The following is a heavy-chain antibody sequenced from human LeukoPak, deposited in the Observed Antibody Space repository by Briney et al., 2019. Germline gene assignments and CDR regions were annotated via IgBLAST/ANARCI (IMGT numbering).Heavy chain of an antibody. CDR2: IYYSGST. J-gene: IGHJ4*02. V-gene: IGHV4-39*07. CDR3: ARDKIAEIDY. CDR1: GGSISSSSYY. D-gene: IGHD6-13*01. Sequence: SETLTLTCTVSGGSISSSSYYWGWIRQPPGKGLEWIGSIYYSGSTYYNPSLKSRVTISVDTSKNQFSLKLNSVTAADTAVYYCARDKIAEIDYWGQGTLVTVSS.